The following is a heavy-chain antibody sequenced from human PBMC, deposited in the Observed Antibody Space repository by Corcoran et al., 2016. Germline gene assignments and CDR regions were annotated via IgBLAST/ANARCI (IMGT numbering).Heavy chain of an antibody. CDR1: GYSISSDYY. CDR3: ARQGFGIFDY. CDR2: MYHSGST. Sequence: QVQLQESGPGLVKPSETLSLTCTVSGYSISSDYYWAWIRQPPGKGLEWIGSMYHSGSTYYNPSLKSRVTISVDTSKNQFSLKLSSVTAADTAVYYCARQGFGIFDYWGQGTLVTVSS. D-gene: IGHD3-10*01. V-gene: IGHV4-38-2*02. J-gene: IGHJ4*02.